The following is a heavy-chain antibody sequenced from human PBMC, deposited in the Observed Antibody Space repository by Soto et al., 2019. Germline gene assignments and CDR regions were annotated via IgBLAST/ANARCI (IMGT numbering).Heavy chain of an antibody. D-gene: IGHD6-19*01. J-gene: IGHJ4*02. CDR3: AKVSASTSGWYGSGWGTFDS. V-gene: IGHV3-30*18. CDR1: GFTFTSHG. Sequence: QMHLVESGGGVVQPGGSLSLSCAASGFTFTSHGMHWVRHAPGKGLDWVAAISSTGSNKYYADSVKGRFTISRSDYTNTLYLEMKSLRVEDTAIYYCAKVSASTSGWYGSGWGTFDSWGQGTLVTVSS. CDR2: ISSTGSNK.